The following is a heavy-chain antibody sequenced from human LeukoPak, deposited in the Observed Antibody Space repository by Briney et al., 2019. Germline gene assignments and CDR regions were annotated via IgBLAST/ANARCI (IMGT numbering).Heavy chain of an antibody. J-gene: IGHJ5*02. D-gene: IGHD6-6*01. CDR1: GYTFTGYY. CDR2: INPNSGGT. V-gene: IGHV1-2*02. CDR3: ARDRLRYSSSSVWFDP. Sequence: GASVKVSCKASGYTFTGYYMHWVRQAPGQGLEWMGWINPNSGGTNYAQKLQGRVTMTTDTSTSTAYMELRSLRSDDTAVYYCARDRLRYSSSSVWFDPWGQGTLVTVSS.